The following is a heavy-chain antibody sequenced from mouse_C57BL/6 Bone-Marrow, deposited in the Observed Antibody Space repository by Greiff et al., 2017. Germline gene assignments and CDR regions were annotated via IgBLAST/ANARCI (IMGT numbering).Heavy chain of an antibody. Sequence: EVQLQQSGGDLVKPGGSLKLSCAASGFTFSSYGMSWVRQTPDKRLEWVATISSGGSYPYYPDSVKGRFTISRDNAKNTLYLQMSSLKSEDTAMYYCARRRIPHWYFDVWGTGTTVTVSS. J-gene: IGHJ1*03. V-gene: IGHV5-6*01. CDR3: ARRRIPHWYFDV. CDR1: GFTFSSYG. CDR2: ISSGGSYP.